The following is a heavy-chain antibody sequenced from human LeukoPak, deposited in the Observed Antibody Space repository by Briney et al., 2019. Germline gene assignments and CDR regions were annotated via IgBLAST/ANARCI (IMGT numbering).Heavy chain of an antibody. D-gene: IGHD5-24*01. CDR2: VIPIFGTA. Sequence: PVKVSCKASGGTFSSYAISWVRQAPGQGLEWMGRVIPIFGTANYAQKFLGRVTITTDESTSTAYMELSSLRSEDTAVYYCARDSRSGYNYHYFDYWGQGTLVTVSS. CDR3: ARDSRSGYNYHYFDY. V-gene: IGHV1-69*05. J-gene: IGHJ4*02. CDR1: GGTFSSYA.